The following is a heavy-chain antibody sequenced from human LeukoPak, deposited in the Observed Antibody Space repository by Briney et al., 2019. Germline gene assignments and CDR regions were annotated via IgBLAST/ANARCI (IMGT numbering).Heavy chain of an antibody. J-gene: IGHJ4*02. CDR1: GFTFSNYG. CDR2: TSYDETNK. D-gene: IGHD6-19*01. Sequence: GGSLRLSCGASGFTFSNYGMHWVRQAPGKGLEWVAVTSYDETNKYYADSVKGRFTISRDNSKNTVYLQMNSLRSEDTAVYYCARDGLAVAGPWGYWGQGTLVTVSS. CDR3: ARDGLAVAGPWGY. V-gene: IGHV3-30*03.